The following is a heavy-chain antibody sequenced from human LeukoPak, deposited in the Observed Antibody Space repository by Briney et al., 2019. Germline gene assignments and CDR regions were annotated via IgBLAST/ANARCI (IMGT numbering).Heavy chain of an antibody. CDR2: INHSGGT. CDR3: ARGQIAARLAA. V-gene: IGHV4-34*01. J-gene: IGHJ5*02. CDR1: GGSFSGYY. Sequence: PSETLSLTCAVSGGSFSGYYWSWIRQPPGKGLEWIGDINHSGGTDSNPSLKSRVTISVDTSKNQFSLKLSSVTAADTAVYYCARGQIAARLAAWGQGTLVTVSS. D-gene: IGHD6-6*01.